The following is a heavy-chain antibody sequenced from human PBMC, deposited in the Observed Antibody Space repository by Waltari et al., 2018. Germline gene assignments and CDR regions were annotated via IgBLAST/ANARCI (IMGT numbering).Heavy chain of an antibody. CDR2: IYYSGST. Sequence: QVQLQESGPGLVKPSETLSLTCTVSGGSISSYYWSWIRQPPGKGLEWIGYIYYSGSTNYNPSLKSRVTISVDTSNTQFSLKLSSVTAADTAVYYCARDWGGLGSRYYFDYWGQGTLVTVSS. V-gene: IGHV4-59*01. CDR1: GGSISSYY. CDR3: ARDWGGLGSRYYFDY. J-gene: IGHJ4*02. D-gene: IGHD3-16*01.